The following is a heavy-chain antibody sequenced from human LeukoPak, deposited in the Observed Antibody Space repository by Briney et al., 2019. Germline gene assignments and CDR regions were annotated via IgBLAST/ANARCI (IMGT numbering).Heavy chain of an antibody. J-gene: IGHJ6*02. V-gene: IGHV5-51*01. D-gene: IGHD5-12*01. Sequence: GESLKISCKGSGYMFINYWIAWVRQMPGKGLEWMGSVYAGDSETRYSPSFQGQVTMSADRSTITAYLQWSSLTASDSAMYYCARLGSGYHYNHYYGLDVWGQGTTVTVS. CDR1: GYMFINYW. CDR3: ARLGSGYHYNHYYGLDV. CDR2: VYAGDSET.